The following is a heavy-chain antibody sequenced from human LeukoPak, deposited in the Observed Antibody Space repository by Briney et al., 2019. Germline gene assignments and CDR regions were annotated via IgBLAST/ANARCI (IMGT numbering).Heavy chain of an antibody. CDR3: ARDRYYYGSGSYPLLDY. CDR1: GGSISSYY. V-gene: IGHV4-4*07. D-gene: IGHD3-10*01. J-gene: IGHJ4*02. Sequence: SETLSLTCTVSGGSISSYYWSWIRQPAGKGLEWIGRIYTSGSTNYNPSLKSRVTMSVDTSKNQFSLKLSSVTAADTAVYYCARDRYYYGSGSYPLLDYWGQGTLVTVSS. CDR2: IYTSGST.